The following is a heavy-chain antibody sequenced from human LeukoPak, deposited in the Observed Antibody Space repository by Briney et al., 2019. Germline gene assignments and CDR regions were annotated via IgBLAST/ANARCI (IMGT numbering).Heavy chain of an antibody. Sequence: GGSLSLSWAASGFTFSDYYMSWFGQAQGKGLGWVSYISSSSSYTNYADSVKGRFTISRDNAKNSLYLQMNSLRAEDTAVHYCAREQRAAGTSFDYWGQGTLVTVSS. D-gene: IGHD6-13*01. CDR1: GFTFSDYY. CDR3: AREQRAAGTSFDY. CDR2: ISSSSSYT. J-gene: IGHJ4*02. V-gene: IGHV3-11*06.